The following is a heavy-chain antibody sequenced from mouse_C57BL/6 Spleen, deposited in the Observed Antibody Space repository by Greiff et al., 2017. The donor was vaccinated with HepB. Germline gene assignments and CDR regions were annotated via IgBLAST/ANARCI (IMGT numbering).Heavy chain of an antibody. CDR2: ISSGSSTI. V-gene: IGHV5-17*01. J-gene: IGHJ3*01. CDR3: AIYYDYSWFAY. Sequence: EVQGVESGGGLVKPGGSLKLSCAASGFTFSDYGMHWVRQAPEKGLEWVAYISSGSSTIYYADTVKGRFTISRDNAKNNLFLQMTSLRSEDTAMYYCAIYYDYSWFAYWGQGTLVTVSA. CDR1: GFTFSDYG. D-gene: IGHD2-4*01.